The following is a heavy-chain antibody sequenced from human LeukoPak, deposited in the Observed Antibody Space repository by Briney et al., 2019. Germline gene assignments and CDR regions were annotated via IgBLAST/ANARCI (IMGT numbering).Heavy chain of an antibody. V-gene: IGHV4-39*01. J-gene: IGHJ4*01. D-gene: IGHD5-24*01. CDR1: GGSISSSSYY. Sequence: SETLSLTCTVSGGSISSSSYYWGWIRQPPGKGLEYIGSVDYSGTTHYNPSLESRVTISGDTSKNQFSLRLSSVTAADAAVYYCARLGDGYTIPYYFDYWGQEPWSPSPQ. CDR2: VDYSGTT. CDR3: ARLGDGYTIPYYFDY.